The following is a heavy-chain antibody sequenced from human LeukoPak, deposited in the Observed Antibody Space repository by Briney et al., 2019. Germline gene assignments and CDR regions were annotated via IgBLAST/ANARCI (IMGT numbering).Heavy chain of an antibody. J-gene: IGHJ4*02. V-gene: IGHV1-69*04. CDR3: ATQSSGWHVYYFDH. D-gene: IGHD6-25*01. CDR2: IIPILGVT. CDR1: GDSFSSDA. Sequence: ASVTVSYKASGDSFSSDAISWVRQVPGQGYEWVGRIIPILGVTHYALKFRGRVTITADKSTSAADMELRSLTSDDTAVYYCATQSSGWHVYYFDHWGQGTLVTVSS.